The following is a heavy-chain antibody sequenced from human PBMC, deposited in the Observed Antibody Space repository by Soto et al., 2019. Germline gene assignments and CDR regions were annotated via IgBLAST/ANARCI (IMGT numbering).Heavy chain of an antibody. CDR2: IYYSGST. CDR1: GGSLSSGDYY. V-gene: IGHV4-30-4*01. CDR3: ASQGKRGYSYGAFNY. D-gene: IGHD5-18*01. J-gene: IGHJ4*02. Sequence: SGTLSLTCTVSGGSLSSGDYYWSWIRQPPGKGLEWIGYIYYSGSTYYNPSLKSRVTISVDTSKNQFSLKLSSVTAPDTAVDYCASQGKRGYSYGAFNYWGQGTLVTFAS.